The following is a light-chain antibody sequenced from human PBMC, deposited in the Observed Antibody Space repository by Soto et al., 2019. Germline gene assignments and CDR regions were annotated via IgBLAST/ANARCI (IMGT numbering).Light chain of an antibody. Sequence: DIQMTQSPSTLSASVGGRVTITCRASQSISSWLAWYQQKPGKAPKLLIYKASSLESGVPSRFSGSGSGTEFTLTISSLQPDDFATYYCKQYNSYPWTFGQGTKVDIK. CDR3: KQYNSYPWT. V-gene: IGKV1-5*03. CDR1: QSISSW. CDR2: KAS. J-gene: IGKJ1*01.